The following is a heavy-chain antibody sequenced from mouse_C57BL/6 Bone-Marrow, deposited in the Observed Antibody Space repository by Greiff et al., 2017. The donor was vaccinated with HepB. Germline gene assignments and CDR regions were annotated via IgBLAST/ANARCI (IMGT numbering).Heavy chain of an antibody. CDR2: IHPNSGST. CDR1: GYTFTSYW. D-gene: IGHD2-4*01. Sequence: QVQLQQPGAELVKPGASVKLSCKASGYTFTSYWMHWVKQRPGQGLEWIGMIHPNSGSTNYNEKFKSKATLTVDKSSSTAYMQLSSLTSEDSAVYYGARSARTYDDYDRDWGQGTTITVSS. CDR3: ARSARTYDDYDRD. J-gene: IGHJ2*01. V-gene: IGHV1-64*01.